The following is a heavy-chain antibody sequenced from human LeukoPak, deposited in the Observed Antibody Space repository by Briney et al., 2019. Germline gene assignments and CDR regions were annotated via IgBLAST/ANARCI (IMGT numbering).Heavy chain of an antibody. Sequence: PGRSLRLSCAASGFRFDDYAMHWVRQAPGKGLEWVSGISWNSGSVDYADSVKGRFTISRDNAKNSLYLQMNSLRAEDTALYYCTKDYYYDNSAYYHFDSRGQGTLVTVSS. CDR1: GFRFDDYA. CDR3: TKDYYYDNSAYYHFDS. D-gene: IGHD3-22*01. J-gene: IGHJ4*02. CDR2: ISWNSGSV. V-gene: IGHV3-9*01.